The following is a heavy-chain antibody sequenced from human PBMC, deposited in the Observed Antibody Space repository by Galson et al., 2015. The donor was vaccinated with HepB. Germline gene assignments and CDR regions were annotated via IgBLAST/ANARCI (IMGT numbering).Heavy chain of an antibody. CDR2: ISAGGGGT. V-gene: IGHV3-23*01. CDR3: AKSGYCITNNCPGDF. J-gene: IGHJ4*02. Sequence: SLRLSCAASGFTFSSYAMNWVRQAPGKGLEWVSTISAGGGGTYYAASVQGRFTVSRDNSKNTLYLQMNSLRPEDTAVYYCAKSGYCITNNCPGDFWGQGTLVTVSS. D-gene: IGHD2-2*01. CDR1: GFTFSSYA.